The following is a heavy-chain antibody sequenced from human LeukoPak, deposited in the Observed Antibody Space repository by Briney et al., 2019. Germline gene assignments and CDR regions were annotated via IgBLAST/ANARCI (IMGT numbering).Heavy chain of an antibody. D-gene: IGHD3-10*01. CDR1: VYTFTNYG. Sequence: GASVKVSCKDSVYTFTNYGIIWVRQAPGHRLEWMGWVSAYNGNTNYAQKLQGRVTMTTDTSTSTVYMELRSLRSDDTAVYYCARDFSGTALYIDYWGQGTLVTVSS. V-gene: IGHV1-18*01. CDR2: VSAYNGNT. J-gene: IGHJ4*02. CDR3: ARDFSGTALYIDY.